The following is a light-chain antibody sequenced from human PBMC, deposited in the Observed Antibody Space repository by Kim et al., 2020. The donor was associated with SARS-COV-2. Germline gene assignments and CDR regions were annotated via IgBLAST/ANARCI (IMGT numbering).Light chain of an antibody. CDR3: QSYNRSNVV. Sequence: GKTLTISCTRSSGSIGDSYVQWYQQRPGGVPIIVIYEDDQRPSGVSYRFSGSIDNSSHSASLTISGLKTEDEADYYCQSYNRSNVVFGGGTQLTVL. CDR2: EDD. J-gene: IGLJ2*01. V-gene: IGLV6-57*03. CDR1: SGSIGDSY.